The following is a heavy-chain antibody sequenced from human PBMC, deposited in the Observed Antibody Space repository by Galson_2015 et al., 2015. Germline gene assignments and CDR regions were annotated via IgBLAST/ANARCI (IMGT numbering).Heavy chain of an antibody. J-gene: IGHJ4*02. V-gene: IGHV3-23*01. CDR3: AKLDCSGGLCYSSHYFDS. D-gene: IGHD2-15*01. Sequence: SLRLSCAASGFTFSSYAMGWVRQAPGKGLEWVSRLSGSGGSTYYADSVKGRFTISRDNSKNTLYLQMNSLRTEDTALYYCAKLDCSGGLCYSSHYFDSWGQGTLVTVSS. CDR2: LSGSGGST. CDR1: GFTFSSYA.